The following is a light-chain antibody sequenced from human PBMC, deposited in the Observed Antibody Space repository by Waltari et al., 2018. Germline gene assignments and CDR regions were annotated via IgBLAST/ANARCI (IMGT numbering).Light chain of an antibody. CDR3: SSQSSKNVVL. Sequence: QSALTQPASVSGSPGQSITISCTGTSSDVGSYNSVSWYQDHPGQGPKVIIYDVSDRPSGVSARFSGSKSGNTASLTISGLQAEDEADYYCSSQSSKNVVLFGGGTKVTVL. CDR2: DVS. J-gene: IGLJ3*02. V-gene: IGLV2-14*03. CDR1: SSDVGSYNS.